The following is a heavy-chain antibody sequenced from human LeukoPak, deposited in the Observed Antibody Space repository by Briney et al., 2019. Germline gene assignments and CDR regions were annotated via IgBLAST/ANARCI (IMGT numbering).Heavy chain of an antibody. V-gene: IGHV3-23*01. CDR3: ARDSRGIGFFDY. J-gene: IGHJ4*02. D-gene: IGHD6-19*01. CDR2: IGSSAGTT. CDR1: GFTFSSYA. Sequence: PGGSLRLSCAASGFTFSSYAMAWVRQAPGKGLEWVSTIGSSAGTTLYADSVKGRFTISRDNSKNTLYLQMSSLRAEDTGVYYCARDSRGIGFFDYWGQGTLVTVSS.